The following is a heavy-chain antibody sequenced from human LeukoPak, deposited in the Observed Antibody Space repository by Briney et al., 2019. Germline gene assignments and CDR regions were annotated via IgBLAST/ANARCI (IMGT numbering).Heavy chain of an antibody. CDR2: IVVGSGNT. D-gene: IGHD3-22*01. V-gene: IGHV1-58*02. CDR3: GAVGRVGYDSSGHLGFDY. Sequence: SVKVSCKASGFTFTSSAMQWVRQARGQRLEWIGWIVVGSGNTNYAQKFQERVTITRDMSTSTAYMELSSLRSEDTAVYYCGAVGRVGYDSSGHLGFDYWGQGTLVTVSS. J-gene: IGHJ4*02. CDR1: GFTFTSSA.